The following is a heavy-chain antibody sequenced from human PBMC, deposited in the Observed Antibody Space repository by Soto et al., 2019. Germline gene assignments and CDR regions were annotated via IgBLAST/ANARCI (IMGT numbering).Heavy chain of an antibody. CDR3: ARGRYGDY. V-gene: IGHV1-18*01. J-gene: IGHJ4*02. CDR1: GYAFTTYG. Sequence: QVHLVQSGAEVKKPGASVKVSCKGSGYAFTTYGLTWVRQAPGQGLEWMGWISAHNGNTNYAQKLQVRVTVTRDTSTSTAYMELRSLRSDDTAVYYCARGRYGDYWGQGALVTVSS. D-gene: IGHD1-1*01. CDR2: ISAHNGNT.